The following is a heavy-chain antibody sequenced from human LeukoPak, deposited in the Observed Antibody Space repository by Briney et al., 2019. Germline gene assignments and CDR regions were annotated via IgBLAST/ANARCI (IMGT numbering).Heavy chain of an antibody. Sequence: GGSLRLSCAASGFTFSSYAMSWVRQAPGKGLEWVSAISGSGSSTYYADSVKGRFTISRDNSKNTLYLQMNSLRAEDTAVYYCAKDAFSGSYYTSYYWGQGTLVTVSS. J-gene: IGHJ4*02. CDR1: GFTFSSYA. V-gene: IGHV3-23*01. CDR3: AKDAFSGSYYTSYY. D-gene: IGHD1-26*01. CDR2: ISGSGSST.